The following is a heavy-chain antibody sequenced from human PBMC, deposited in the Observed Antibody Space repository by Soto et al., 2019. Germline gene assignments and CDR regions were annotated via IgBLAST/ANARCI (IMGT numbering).Heavy chain of an antibody. D-gene: IGHD6-13*01. V-gene: IGHV4-39*01. J-gene: IGHJ5*02. CDR3: ARRERAAGTDWWFDP. Sequence: SETLSLTCTVSGGSISSSSFHWGWIRQPPGKGLEWIGSIYYTGSTYYSPSLKSRVTISLDTSKNQFFLKLSSVTAADTAVHYCARRERAAGTDWWFDPWGQGTLVTVS. CDR1: GGSISSSSFH. CDR2: IYYTGST.